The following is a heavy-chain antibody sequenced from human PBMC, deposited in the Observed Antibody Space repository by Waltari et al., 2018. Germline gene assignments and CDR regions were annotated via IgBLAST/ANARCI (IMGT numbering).Heavy chain of an antibody. Sequence: EVQLVESGGGLVQPGGSLRIYCAASGFPFRGYWMTWVRQAPGKGLEWVANIKADGSEQYYVDSVKGRFTISRDNARNSLYLQMNSLIADDTGVYYCARGSAYYVRVWDYWGQGTLVTVSS. CDR2: IKADGSEQ. CDR3: ARGSAYYVRVWDY. D-gene: IGHD3-16*01. CDR1: GFPFRGYW. V-gene: IGHV3-7*03. J-gene: IGHJ4*02.